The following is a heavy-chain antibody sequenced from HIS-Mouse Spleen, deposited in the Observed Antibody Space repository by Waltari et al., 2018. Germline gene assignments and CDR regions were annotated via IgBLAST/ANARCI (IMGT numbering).Heavy chain of an antibody. D-gene: IGHD3-3*01. CDR3: ARSPYYDFWSGYSDNWFDP. V-gene: IGHV4-31*03. CDR1: GGSISSGGYY. Sequence: QVQLQESGPGLVKPSQTLSLTCTVSGGSISSGGYYWSWIRQHPGKGLEWIGYIYYTGATACTPSCKGRVTISVATSKNHFSLKLSSVTAADTAVYYCARSPYYDFWSGYSDNWFDPWGQGTLVTVSS. J-gene: IGHJ5*02. CDR2: IYYTGAT.